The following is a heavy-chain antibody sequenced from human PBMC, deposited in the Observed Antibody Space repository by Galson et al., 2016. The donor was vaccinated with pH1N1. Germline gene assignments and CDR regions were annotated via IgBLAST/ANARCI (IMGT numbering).Heavy chain of an antibody. D-gene: IGHD4-23*01. Sequence: SVKVSCKVSGYLLTELSIFWVRQAPGKGLEWMGGFTAEDGETVYAQKLQGRVTMTEDTSTDTAYMELSSLRYEGTAVYYCATNSIDYYYYYMDVWGKGTTVTASS. CDR3: ATNSIDYYYYYMDV. CDR2: FTAEDGET. J-gene: IGHJ6*03. V-gene: IGHV1-24*01. CDR1: GYLLTELS.